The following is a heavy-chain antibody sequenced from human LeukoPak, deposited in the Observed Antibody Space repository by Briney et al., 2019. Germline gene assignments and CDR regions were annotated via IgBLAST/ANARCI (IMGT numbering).Heavy chain of an antibody. CDR1: GFTFTTSG. Sequence: GGSLRLSCAASGFTFTTSGMHWVRQAPGKGLEWVTFIQYDGGDIFYADSVKGRFTISRDNSKNTLYLQMNSLRVEDTAVYYCAKDPPRNYWGQGTLVTVSS. CDR2: IQYDGGDI. CDR3: AKDPPRNY. V-gene: IGHV3-30*02. J-gene: IGHJ4*02.